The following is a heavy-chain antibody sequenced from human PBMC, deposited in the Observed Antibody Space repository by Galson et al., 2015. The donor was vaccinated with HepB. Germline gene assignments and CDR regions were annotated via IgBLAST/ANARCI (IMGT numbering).Heavy chain of an antibody. D-gene: IGHD2-21*02. J-gene: IGHJ3*02. CDR2: ISYDGSNK. Sequence: SLRLSCAASGFTFSSYAMHWVRQAPGKGLEWVAVISYDGSNKYYADSVKGRFTISRDNSKNTLYLQMNSLRAEDTAVYYCARVPSSWGVTGAFDIWGQGTMVTVSS. CDR3: ARVPSSWGVTGAFDI. V-gene: IGHV3-30-3*01. CDR1: GFTFSSYA.